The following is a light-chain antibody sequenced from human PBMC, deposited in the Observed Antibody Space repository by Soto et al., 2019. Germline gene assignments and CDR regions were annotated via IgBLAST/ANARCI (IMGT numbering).Light chain of an antibody. CDR3: QQTQIVPVT. CDR1: QNINSY. CDR2: GAS. Sequence: DIQMTQSPSSLSASIGDRVTITCRASQNINSYLNWYQQIPGKAPKLLIYGASNLQAGVPSRFSGSASGPDFTLTISRVQREDSGSHYCQQTQIVPVTFGQGTRLDI. V-gene: IGKV1-39*01. J-gene: IGKJ5*01.